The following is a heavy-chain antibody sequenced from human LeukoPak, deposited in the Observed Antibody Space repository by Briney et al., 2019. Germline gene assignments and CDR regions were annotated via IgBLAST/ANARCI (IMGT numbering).Heavy chain of an antibody. V-gene: IGHV4-30-4*01. CDR3: ARAIAPGIAVAGTLGIDY. CDR2: IYYSGST. CDR1: GGSISSYY. D-gene: IGHD6-19*01. J-gene: IGHJ4*02. Sequence: PSETLSLTCTVSGGSISSYYWSWIRQPPGKGLEWIGYIYYSGSTYYNPSLKSRVTISVDTSKNQFSLKLSSVTAADTAVYYCARAIAPGIAVAGTLGIDYWGQGTLVTVSS.